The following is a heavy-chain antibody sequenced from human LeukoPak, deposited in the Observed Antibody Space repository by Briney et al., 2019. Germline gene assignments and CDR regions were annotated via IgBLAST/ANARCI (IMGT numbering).Heavy chain of an antibody. D-gene: IGHD6-13*01. Sequence: GGSLRLSCAASVFTYSSYAMSWVRQAPGRGLEWVSGISASGGSTYYADSVKGRFIISRENSKNTLYLQMSSLRAEDTAIYYCVKDGGDSSSCYYFDYWGQGTLVTVSS. CDR1: VFTYSSYA. J-gene: IGHJ4*02. V-gene: IGHV3-23*01. CDR2: ISASGGST. CDR3: VKDGGDSSSCYYFDY.